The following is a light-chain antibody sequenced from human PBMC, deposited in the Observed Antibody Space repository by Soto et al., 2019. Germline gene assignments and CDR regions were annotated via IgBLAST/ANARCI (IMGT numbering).Light chain of an antibody. CDR3: SSYSRSTAYV. V-gene: IGLV2-14*01. J-gene: IGLJ1*01. CDR2: EVS. Sequence: QSVLAQPASVSGSPGQSITISCTGTSSDVGGYKYVSWHQLHPGKAPKLIIYEVSNRPSGISNRFSGSKSGNTASLTISGLQAEDEADYYCSSYSRSTAYVFGSGPNVTV. CDR1: SSDVGGYKY.